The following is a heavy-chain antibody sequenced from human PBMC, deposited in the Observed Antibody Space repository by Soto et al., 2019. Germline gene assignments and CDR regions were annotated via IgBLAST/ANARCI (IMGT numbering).Heavy chain of an antibody. J-gene: IGHJ5*02. CDR1: GGSFSGYY. V-gene: IGHV4-34*01. CDR3: ARGFTYFTYYYGSGSYNWFDP. D-gene: IGHD3-10*01. CDR2: INHSGSP. Sequence: QVQLQQWGAGLLKPSETLSLTCAVYGGSFSGYYWSWIRQPPGKGLEWIGEINHSGSPNYNPSLKSRVTISVDTSKNQFALKLSSVTAADTAVYYCARGFTYFTYYYGSGSYNWFDPWGQGTLVTVSS.